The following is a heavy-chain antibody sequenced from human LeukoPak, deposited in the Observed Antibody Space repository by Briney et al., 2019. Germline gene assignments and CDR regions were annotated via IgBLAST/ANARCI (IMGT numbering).Heavy chain of an antibody. CDR1: GGSISSGGYY. CDR3: ARDREGLRLDY. J-gene: IGHJ4*02. V-gene: IGHV4-31*03. CDR2: IYYSGST. Sequence: SETLSLTCTVSGGSISSGGYYWSWIRQHPGKGLEWIGYIYYSGSTYYNPSLKSRVNISVDTSKNQFSLKLSSVTAADTAVYYCARDREGLRLDYWGQGTLVTVSS. D-gene: IGHD4-17*01.